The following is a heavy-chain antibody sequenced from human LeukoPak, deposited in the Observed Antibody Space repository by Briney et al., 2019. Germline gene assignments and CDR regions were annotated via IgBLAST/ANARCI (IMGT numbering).Heavy chain of an antibody. CDR1: GFMFSSYG. V-gene: IGHV3-30*02. D-gene: IGHD1-26*01. Sequence: GGSLRLSCAASGFMFSSYGMHWVRQAPGKGLEWVSFIRYDGSNKYYPDSVKGRITISRDNSKNTLYLQMNSLRAEDTAVYYCAQWEPRNFQHWGQGTLVTVSS. CDR3: AQWEPRNFQH. CDR2: IRYDGSNK. J-gene: IGHJ1*01.